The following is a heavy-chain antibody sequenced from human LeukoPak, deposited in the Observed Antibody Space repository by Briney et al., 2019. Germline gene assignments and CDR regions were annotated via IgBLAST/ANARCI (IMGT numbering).Heavy chain of an antibody. D-gene: IGHD6-13*01. J-gene: IGHJ5*02. Sequence: PSETLSLTCTVSGGSISSYYWSWIRQPPGKGLEWIGYIYYSGSTNYYPSLKSRVTISVDTSKNQFSLKLSSVTAADTAVYYCARHSGIAAANWFDPWGQGTLVTVSS. CDR1: GGSISSYY. CDR2: IYYSGST. V-gene: IGHV4-59*08. CDR3: ARHSGIAAANWFDP.